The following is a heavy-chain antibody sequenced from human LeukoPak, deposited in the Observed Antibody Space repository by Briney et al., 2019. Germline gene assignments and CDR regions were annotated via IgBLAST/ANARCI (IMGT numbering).Heavy chain of an antibody. CDR2: IYYSGST. V-gene: IGHV4-30-4*01. CDR3: ARESTTVTTGGIDY. CDR1: GGSISSGDYY. D-gene: IGHD4-17*01. Sequence: SGTLSLTCTVSGGSISSGDYYWSWIRQPPGKGLEWIGYIYYSGSTYYNPSLKSRVTISVDTSKNQFSLKLSSVTAADTAVYYCARESTTVTTGGIDYWGQGTLVTVSS. J-gene: IGHJ4*02.